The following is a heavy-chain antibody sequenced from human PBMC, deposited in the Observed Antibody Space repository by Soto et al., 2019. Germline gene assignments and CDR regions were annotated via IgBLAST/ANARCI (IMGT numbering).Heavy chain of an antibody. V-gene: IGHV1-46*01. CDR3: ARDMIGHDNYETIGYYFDH. CDR2: IDPSGGVT. D-gene: IGHD3-16*01. CDR1: GYTFTKFH. Sequence: QVQLIQFGAEVKKPGASVKVSCRASGYTFTKFHIHWVRQAPGQGLEWMGMIDPSGGVTRDAQRFPGRITMTSDTSTSSVYMELRGLTSEDMAVYYCARDMIGHDNYETIGYYFDHWGPGTLVTVSS. J-gene: IGHJ4*02.